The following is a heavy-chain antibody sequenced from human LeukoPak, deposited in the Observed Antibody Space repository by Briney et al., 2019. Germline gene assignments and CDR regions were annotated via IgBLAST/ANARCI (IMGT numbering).Heavy chain of an antibody. D-gene: IGHD6-6*01. CDR2: IYYSGST. Sequence: PSEALSLTCTVSGGSISSSSYYWGWLRQPPGKGLEWIGSIYYSGSTYYNPSLKTRVTISVDTSKNQFSLKLRSVTAADTAVYYCARHSRAARRGGYYYYYDMDVWGKGTTVTVSS. CDR1: GGSISSSSYY. J-gene: IGHJ6*03. V-gene: IGHV4-39*01. CDR3: ARHSRAARRGGYYYYYDMDV.